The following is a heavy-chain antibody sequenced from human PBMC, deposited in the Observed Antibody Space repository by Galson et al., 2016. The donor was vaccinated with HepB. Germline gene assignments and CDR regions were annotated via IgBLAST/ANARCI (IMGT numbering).Heavy chain of an antibody. V-gene: IGHV3-9*01. CDR3: AKDEGATDSSGPISYFFYGMDV. Sequence: SLRLSCAVSGFTFDDYAMHWVRQAPGKGLEWVSGISWNSGRIDYADSVKGRFTISRDNANNSLFLEMNSLRIEDTAFYYCAKDEGATDSSGPISYFFYGMDVWGQGTTVTVSS. D-gene: IGHD3-22*01. CDR1: GFTFDDYA. J-gene: IGHJ6*02. CDR2: ISWNSGRI.